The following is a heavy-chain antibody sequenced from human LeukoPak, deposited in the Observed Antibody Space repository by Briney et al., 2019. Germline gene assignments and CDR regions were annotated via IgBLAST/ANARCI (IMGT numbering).Heavy chain of an antibody. Sequence: GGSLRLSCAASGFTFSSYGMHWVRQAPGKGLEWVALIWYDGSNKYYADSVKGRFTISRDNSKNTLYLQMNSLRAEDTAVYYCARDDVTVNNAFDIWGQGTMVTVSS. CDR3: ARDDVTVNNAFDI. J-gene: IGHJ3*02. D-gene: IGHD4-11*01. CDR1: GFTFSSYG. CDR2: IWYDGSNK. V-gene: IGHV3-33*08.